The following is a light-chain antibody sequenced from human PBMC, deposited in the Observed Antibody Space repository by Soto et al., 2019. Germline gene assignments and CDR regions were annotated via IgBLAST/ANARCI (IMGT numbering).Light chain of an antibody. CDR3: QQYNSYSWT. Sequence: DIQMTQSPSTLSASLGDRVTITCRASQTIDSWLAWYQQKPGKAPKLLIYKASSLESGVPSRFSGSGSGTEFTLTISSLQPDDFATYYCQQYNSYSWTFGQGTKVDIK. CDR2: KAS. V-gene: IGKV1-5*03. J-gene: IGKJ1*01. CDR1: QTIDSW.